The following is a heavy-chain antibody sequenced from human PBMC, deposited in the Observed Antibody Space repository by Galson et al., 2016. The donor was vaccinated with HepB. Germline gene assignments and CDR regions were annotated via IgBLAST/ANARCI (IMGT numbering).Heavy chain of an antibody. CDR1: GYTFTDYY. J-gene: IGHJ6*04. CDR3: ARASRTGISSFYYGMDV. D-gene: IGHD6-6*01. Sequence: QSGAEVKKPGESLKTSCKASGYTFTDYYMHWVRQAPGLGLEWMGWINPYSGGTNLAQRFRGRVNMTRDTSISTAYMELRRLRSDDTAVFYCARASRTGISSFYYGMDVWGRGTTVT. V-gene: IGHV1-2*02. CDR2: INPYSGGT.